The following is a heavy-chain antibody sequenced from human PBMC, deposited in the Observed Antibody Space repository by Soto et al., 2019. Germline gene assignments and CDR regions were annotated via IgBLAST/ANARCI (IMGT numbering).Heavy chain of an antibody. V-gene: IGHV4-61*01. CDR3: ARDFAYFDS. D-gene: IGHD3-3*01. CDR1: GGSFKSGSYS. Sequence: QVQLQESGPGLVKPSETLSLTCTVSGGSFKSGSYSWSWIRQPPGKGLEWIGYVYHTGRTSYNPPLKSRVSISMDTSKNQLSLNLDSVTAADTAVYFCARDFAYFDSWGQGTLVTVSS. CDR2: VYHTGRT. J-gene: IGHJ4*02.